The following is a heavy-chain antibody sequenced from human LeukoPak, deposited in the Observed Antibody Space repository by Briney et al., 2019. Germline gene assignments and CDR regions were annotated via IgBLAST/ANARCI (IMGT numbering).Heavy chain of an antibody. CDR1: GFNFASNW. CDR2: INSGGSGT. Sequence: GGSLRLSCAASGFNFASNWVHWVRQTPGKGLMWVSRINSGGSGTGYADSVEGRFTISRDNAKNTLYLQMNSLRAEDTAVYYCARVDIVATINDYWGQGTLVTVSS. D-gene: IGHD5-12*01. CDR3: ARVDIVATINDY. V-gene: IGHV3-74*01. J-gene: IGHJ4*02.